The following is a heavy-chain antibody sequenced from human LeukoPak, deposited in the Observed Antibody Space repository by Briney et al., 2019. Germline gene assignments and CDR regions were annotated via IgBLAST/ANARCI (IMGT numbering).Heavy chain of an antibody. Sequence: PGGSLRLSSAASRFSFSKYAIHWVRQAPGKGLEWVAVISYDGGDMYYADSVKGRFTISRDNSKNTLFLQMNSLRAEDTAVYYCAKESTVTPGNVNWFDTWGQGTLVTVSS. J-gene: IGHJ5*02. D-gene: IGHD4-17*01. CDR2: ISYDGGDM. CDR1: RFSFSKYA. CDR3: AKESTVTPGNVNWFDT. V-gene: IGHV3-30*18.